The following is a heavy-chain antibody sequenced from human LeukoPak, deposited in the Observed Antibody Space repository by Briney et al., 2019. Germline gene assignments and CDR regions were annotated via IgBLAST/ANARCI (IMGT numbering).Heavy chain of an antibody. Sequence: PSETLSLTCTVSGGSISSYYWSWIRQPPGKGLEWIGYIYYSGSTNYNPSLKSRVAISVDTSKNQFSLKLSSVTAADTAVYYCAREGPLNYYYYGMDAWGQGTTVTVAS. J-gene: IGHJ6*02. CDR2: IYYSGST. V-gene: IGHV4-59*01. CDR3: AREGPLNYYYYGMDA. CDR1: GGSISSYY.